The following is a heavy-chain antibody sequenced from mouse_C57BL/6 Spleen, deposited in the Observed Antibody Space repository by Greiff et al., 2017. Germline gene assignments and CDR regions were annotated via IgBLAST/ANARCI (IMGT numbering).Heavy chain of an antibody. Sequence: QVQLQQSGAELAKPGASVKLSCKASGYTFTSYWMHWVKQRPGQGLEWIGYINPSSGYTKYNQKFKDKDTLTADKSSSTAYMQLSSLTYEDSAVYYCARYYYGSSYWYFDVWGTGTTVTVSS. J-gene: IGHJ1*03. CDR3: ARYYYGSSYWYFDV. CDR2: INPSSGYT. V-gene: IGHV1-7*01. CDR1: GYTFTSYW. D-gene: IGHD1-1*01.